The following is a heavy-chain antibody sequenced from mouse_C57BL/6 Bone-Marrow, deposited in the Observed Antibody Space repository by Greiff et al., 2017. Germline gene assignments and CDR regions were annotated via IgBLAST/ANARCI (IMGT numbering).Heavy chain of an antibody. CDR1: GYTFTDYY. V-gene: IGHV1-76*01. Sequence: VKLMESGAELVRPGASVKLSCKASGYTFTDYYIHWVKQRPGQGLEWIARIYPGSGNTYYNEKFKGKATLTAEKSSSTAYMQLSSLTSEDSAVYCCARSTVYYGSSDYAMGYWGQGTSVTVSS. D-gene: IGHD1-1*01. CDR2: IYPGSGNT. CDR3: ARSTVYYGSSDYAMGY. J-gene: IGHJ4*01.